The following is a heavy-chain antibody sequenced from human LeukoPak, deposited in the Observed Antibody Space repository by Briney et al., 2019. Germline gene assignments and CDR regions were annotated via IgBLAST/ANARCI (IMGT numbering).Heavy chain of an antibody. D-gene: IGHD4-17*01. CDR3: ASDPDYGDYVGWFDP. J-gene: IGHJ5*02. CDR2: IWYDGSNK. CDR1: GFTFSSYG. Sequence: PGRSLRLSCAASGFTFSSYGMHWVRQAPGKGLEWVAVIWYDGSNKYYADSVKGRFTISRDNSKNTLYLQMNSLRAEDTAVYYCASDPDYGDYVGWFDPWGQGTLVTVSS. V-gene: IGHV3-33*01.